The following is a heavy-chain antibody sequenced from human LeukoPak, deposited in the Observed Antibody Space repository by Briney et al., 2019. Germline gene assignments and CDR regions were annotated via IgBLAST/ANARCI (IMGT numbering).Heavy chain of an antibody. CDR2: IYSGGST. Sequence: GGSLRLSCAASGFTVSSNYMSWVRQAPGKGLERVSVIYSGGSTYYADSVKGRFTISRDNSKNTLYLQMNSLRAEVTAVYYCARVSSGQDYYYYGMDVWGQGTTVTVSS. CDR3: ARVSSGQDYYYYGMDV. V-gene: IGHV3-53*01. J-gene: IGHJ6*02. CDR1: GFTVSSNY.